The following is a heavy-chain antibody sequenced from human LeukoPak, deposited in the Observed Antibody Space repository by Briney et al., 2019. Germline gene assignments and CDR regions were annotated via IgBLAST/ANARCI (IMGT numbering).Heavy chain of an antibody. J-gene: IGHJ4*02. CDR2: ITASGTAM. CDR3: ASSGSYRFDY. Sequence: GGSLRLSCAASGFTFSRYSMNWVRQAPGRGLEWVSHITASGTAMFYADSVKGRFTISRDNAKNSLYLQMNSLRDEDTAVYYCASSGSYRFDYWGQGTLVTVSS. D-gene: IGHD1-26*01. CDR1: GFTFSRYS. V-gene: IGHV3-48*02.